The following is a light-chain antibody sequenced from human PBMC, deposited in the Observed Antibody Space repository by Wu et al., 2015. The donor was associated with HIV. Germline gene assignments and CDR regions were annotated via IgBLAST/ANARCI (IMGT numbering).Light chain of an antibody. J-gene: IGKJ4*01. V-gene: IGKV3D-20*02. CDR2: DAS. CDR3: QQRSNWLT. CDR1: QSVSSSY. Sequence: EIVMTQSPATLSVSPGERATLSCGASQSVSSSYLAWYQQKPGQAPRLLIYDASNRATGNPARFTGSGSGTDFTLTISSLEPEDFAVYYCQQRSNWLTFGGGTKVEIE.